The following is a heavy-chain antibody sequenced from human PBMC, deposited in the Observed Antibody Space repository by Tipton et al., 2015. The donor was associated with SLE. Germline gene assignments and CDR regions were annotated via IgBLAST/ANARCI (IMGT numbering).Heavy chain of an antibody. CDR3: ARGWGSG. D-gene: IGHD6-19*01. V-gene: IGHV4-59*11. J-gene: IGHJ4*02. CDR1: GGSISSHY. CDR2: IYYSGST. Sequence: TLSLTCTVSGGSISSHYWSWIRQPPGKGLEWIGYIYYSGSTNYNPSLKSRVTISVDTSKNQFSLKLSSVTAADTAVYYCARGWGSGWGQGTLVTVSS.